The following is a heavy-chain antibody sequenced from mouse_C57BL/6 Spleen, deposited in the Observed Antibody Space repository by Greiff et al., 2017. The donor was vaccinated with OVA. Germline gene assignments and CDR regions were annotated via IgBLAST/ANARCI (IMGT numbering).Heavy chain of an antibody. CDR2: INPNNGGT. D-gene: IGHD2-13*01. CDR3: ARNSNGDPGFAY. CDR1: GFTFTDYY. J-gene: IGHJ3*01. Sequence: EVQLLESGPELVKPGASLKISCTASGFTFTDYYMNWVKQSPGKSLEWIGDINPNNGGTSYNQKLKGQATFTVDKSSSTAFMELRSLTSEDSAVYYCARNSNGDPGFAYGGKGTLVTVAA. V-gene: IGHV1-26*01.